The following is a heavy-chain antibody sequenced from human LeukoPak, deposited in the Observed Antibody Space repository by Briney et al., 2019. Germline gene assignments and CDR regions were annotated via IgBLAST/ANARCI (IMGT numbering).Heavy chain of an antibody. CDR3: ATFQFVVAT. Sequence: GGSLRLSCAASEFAFSTYNMNWVRQAPGKGLEWVSYIGTGSSTTYYADSVKGRFTISRDNTKNTLYLQMNSLRAEDTAIYYCATFQFVVATWGQGTLVTVSS. CDR1: EFAFSTYN. CDR2: IGTGSSTT. J-gene: IGHJ5*02. V-gene: IGHV3-48*04. D-gene: IGHD2-15*01.